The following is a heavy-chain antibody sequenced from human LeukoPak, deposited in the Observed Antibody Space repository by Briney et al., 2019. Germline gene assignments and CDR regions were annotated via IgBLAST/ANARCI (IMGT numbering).Heavy chain of an antibody. V-gene: IGHV4-38-2*02. Sequence: PSETLSLTCTVSGYSISSGYYWGWIRQPPGKGLEWIGSIYHSGSTYYNPSLKSRVTISVDTSKNQFSLKLSSVTAADTAVYYCASLGGSGWAFDIWGQGTMVAVSS. CDR3: ASLGGSGWAFDI. D-gene: IGHD3-22*01. CDR2: IYHSGST. CDR1: GYSISSGYY. J-gene: IGHJ3*02.